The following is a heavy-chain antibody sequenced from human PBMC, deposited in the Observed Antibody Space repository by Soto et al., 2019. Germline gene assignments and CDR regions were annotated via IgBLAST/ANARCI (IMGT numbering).Heavy chain of an antibody. J-gene: IGHJ4*02. V-gene: IGHV4-38-2*01. CDR1: GYSISSGYY. Sequence: SETLSLTCAVSGYSISSGYYWGWIRQPPGKGLEWIGSIYRSGSTYYNPSLKSRVTISVDTSKNQFSLKLSSVTAADTAVYYCARVYYYDSSGYPDYWGQGTLVTVSS. CDR3: ARVYYYDSSGYPDY. D-gene: IGHD3-22*01. CDR2: IYRSGST.